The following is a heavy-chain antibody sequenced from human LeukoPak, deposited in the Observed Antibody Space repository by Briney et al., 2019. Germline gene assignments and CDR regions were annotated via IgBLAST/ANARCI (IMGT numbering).Heavy chain of an antibody. D-gene: IGHD3-22*01. Sequence: GRSLRLSCAASGFTFSSYGMHWVRQAPGKGLEWVAVISYDGNNKYYADSVKGRFTISRDNSKNTLYLQMNSLRAEDTAVYYCARVYYDSRNAFDIWGQGTMVTVSS. CDR3: ARVYYDSRNAFDI. V-gene: IGHV3-30*03. CDR1: GFTFSSYG. J-gene: IGHJ3*02. CDR2: ISYDGNNK.